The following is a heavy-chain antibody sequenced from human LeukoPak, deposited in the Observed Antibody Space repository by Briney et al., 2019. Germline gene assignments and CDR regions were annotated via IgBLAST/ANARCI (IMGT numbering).Heavy chain of an antibody. D-gene: IGHD3-22*01. Sequence: GASVKVSCKASGGTFSSYAISWVRQAPGQGLEWMGRIIPILGIANYAQRFQGRVTITADKSTSTAYMELSSLRSEDTAVYYCASSRITMIVVVITEGALDYWGQGTLVTVSS. J-gene: IGHJ4*02. V-gene: IGHV1-69*04. CDR2: IIPILGIA. CDR3: ASSRITMIVVVITEGALDY. CDR1: GGTFSSYA.